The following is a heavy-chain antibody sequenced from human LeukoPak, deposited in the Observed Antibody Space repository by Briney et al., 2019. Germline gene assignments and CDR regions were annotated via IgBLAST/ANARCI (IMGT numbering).Heavy chain of an antibody. CDR1: GFTFSSYA. V-gene: IGHV3-23*01. D-gene: IGHD2-15*01. Sequence: GGALRLSCAASGFTFSSYAMSWVRQAPGKGLEWVSAISGSGDSTYYADSVKGRFAISRDNSKNTLYLQMNSLRAEDTAVYYCAKGRSSGDSCSNYWGQGSLVTVSS. CDR2: ISGSGDST. J-gene: IGHJ4*02. CDR3: AKGRSSGDSCSNY.